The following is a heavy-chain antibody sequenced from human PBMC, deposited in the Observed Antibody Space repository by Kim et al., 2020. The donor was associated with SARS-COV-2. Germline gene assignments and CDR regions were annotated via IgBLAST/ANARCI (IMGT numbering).Heavy chain of an antibody. J-gene: IGHJ5*02. CDR3: ASSLMSTFFSWFNP. V-gene: IGHV3-23*01. Sequence: AGSGKSRCTISRDNSKNTLYLQMDSLRAEDTAVYYCASSLMSTFFSWFNPWGQGTLVTVSS. D-gene: IGHD3-16*01.